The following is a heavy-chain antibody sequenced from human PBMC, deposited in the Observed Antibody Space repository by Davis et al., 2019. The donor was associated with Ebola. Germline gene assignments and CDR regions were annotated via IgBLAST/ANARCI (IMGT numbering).Heavy chain of an antibody. CDR2: ISGTGENT. Sequence: PGGSLRLSCAASGFSFTTYAMNWVRQAPGKGLEWVSGISGTGENTYYSDSVKGRFTISRDNSKNTVDLQMDSLRVDDTAVYYCAREGHTSGYCGSFDDWGQGTLVTVSS. V-gene: IGHV3-23*01. CDR3: AREGHTSGYCGSFDD. J-gene: IGHJ4*02. D-gene: IGHD3-22*01. CDR1: GFSFTTYA.